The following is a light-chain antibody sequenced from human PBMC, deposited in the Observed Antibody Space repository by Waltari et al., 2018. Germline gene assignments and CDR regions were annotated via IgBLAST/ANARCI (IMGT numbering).Light chain of an antibody. CDR1: SSNIGGYKY. J-gene: IGLJ1*01. Sequence: QSALTQPPSASGSPGQSVTISCPGTSSNIGGYKYFSWYRQHPGKGPKLLIYEVSKRPSGVPNRFSGSKSGNTASLTVSGLQAEDEADYYCSSYAGSNNLVFGTGTKVTVL. CDR3: SSYAGSNNLV. CDR2: EVS. V-gene: IGLV2-8*01.